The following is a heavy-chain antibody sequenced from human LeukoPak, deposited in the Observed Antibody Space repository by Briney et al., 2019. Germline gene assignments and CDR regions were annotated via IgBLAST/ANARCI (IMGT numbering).Heavy chain of an antibody. J-gene: IGHJ5*02. Sequence: PSETLSLTCAVYGGSFSGYYWSWIRQPPGKGPEWIGEINHSGSTNYNPSLKSRVTISVDTSKNQFSLKLSSVAAADTAVYYCARGPLVPAAPRLRWFDPWGQGTLVTVSS. V-gene: IGHV4-34*01. CDR1: GGSFSGYY. D-gene: IGHD2-2*01. CDR2: INHSGST. CDR3: ARGPLVPAAPRLRWFDP.